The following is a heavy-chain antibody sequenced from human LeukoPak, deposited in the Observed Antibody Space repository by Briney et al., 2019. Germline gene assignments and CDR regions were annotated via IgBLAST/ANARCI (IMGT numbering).Heavy chain of an antibody. CDR1: GGSISSSSYY. CDR2: IYYSGST. D-gene: IGHD2-2*01. Sequence: SETLSLTCTVSGGSISSSSYYWGWIRQPPGKGLEWIGSIYYSGSTYYNPSLKSRVTISVDTSKNQFSLKLSSVTAADTAVYYCARTPYCSSTSCYYYYGMDVWGQGTTVTVSS. CDR3: ARTPYCSSTSCYYYYGMDV. V-gene: IGHV4-39*01. J-gene: IGHJ6*02.